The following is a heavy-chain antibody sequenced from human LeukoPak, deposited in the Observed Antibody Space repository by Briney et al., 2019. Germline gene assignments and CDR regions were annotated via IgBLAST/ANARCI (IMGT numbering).Heavy chain of an antibody. V-gene: IGHV3-30-3*01. CDR2: FSYDGSNI. Sequence: GGSLRLSCAASGFTFNSYAMHWVRQAPGKGLDWVAVFSYDGSNIYYADSVKGRFNISRDNSKNTLYLQMNSLRAEDTAVYYCARDWPPIAVAGTYNWFDPWGQGTLVTVSS. D-gene: IGHD6-19*01. CDR1: GFTFNSYA. J-gene: IGHJ5*02. CDR3: ARDWPPIAVAGTYNWFDP.